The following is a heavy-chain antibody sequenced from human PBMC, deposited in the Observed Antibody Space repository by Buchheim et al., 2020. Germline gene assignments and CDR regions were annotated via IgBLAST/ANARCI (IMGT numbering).Heavy chain of an antibody. CDR3: VRPHLGY. Sequence: EVRLVESGGGLVQPGGSLRLSCAASGFTLSSYWMGWVRQAPGKGLEWVALIKHDGSEEYYVVSVKGRFTISRDNSKTSLYLQMSSLRAEDMAVYYCVRPHLGYWGQGTL. CDR2: IKHDGSEE. CDR1: GFTLSSYW. J-gene: IGHJ4*02. V-gene: IGHV3-7*01.